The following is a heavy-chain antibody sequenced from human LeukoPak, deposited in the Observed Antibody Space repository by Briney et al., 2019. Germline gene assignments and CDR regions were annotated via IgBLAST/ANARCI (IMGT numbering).Heavy chain of an antibody. CDR3: VRALMGTEDY. CDR2: VTASGAGT. V-gene: IGHV3-23*01. CDR1: GFTFDSYA. Sequence: GGSLRLSCAASGFTFDSYAMTWVRQAPGKGLEWVSTVTASGAGTYFADSVKGRFTISRDNSKNTLYLQMNSLRAEDTAVYYCVRALMGTEDYWGQGTLVTVSS. J-gene: IGHJ4*02. D-gene: IGHD2-8*01.